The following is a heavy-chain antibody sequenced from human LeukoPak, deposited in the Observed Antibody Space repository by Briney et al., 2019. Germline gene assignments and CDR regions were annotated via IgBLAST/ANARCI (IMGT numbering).Heavy chain of an antibody. J-gene: IGHJ3*02. CDR1: GFTFSSYA. Sequence: GGSLRLSCAASGFTFSSYAMSWVRQAPGKGLEWVLAISGSGGGTYYADSVKGRFTISRDNSKNTLWLQMNSLRAEDTAVYYCAKDRLSDYGAPTDAFDIWGQGTMVTVSS. D-gene: IGHD4-17*01. V-gene: IGHV3-23*01. CDR2: ISGSGGGT. CDR3: AKDRLSDYGAPTDAFDI.